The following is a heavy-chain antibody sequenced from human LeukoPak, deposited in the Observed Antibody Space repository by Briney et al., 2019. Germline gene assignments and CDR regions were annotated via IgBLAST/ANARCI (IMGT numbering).Heavy chain of an antibody. CDR1: GGSISSSSYY. CDR2: IYTSGST. Sequence: PSETLSLTCTVSGGSISSSSYYWGWIRQPAGKGLEWIGRIYTSGSTNYNPSLKSRVTMSVDTSKNQFSLKLSSVTAADTAVYYCASLGVNWFDPWGQGTLVTVSS. D-gene: IGHD3-16*01. CDR3: ASLGVNWFDP. J-gene: IGHJ5*02. V-gene: IGHV4-61*02.